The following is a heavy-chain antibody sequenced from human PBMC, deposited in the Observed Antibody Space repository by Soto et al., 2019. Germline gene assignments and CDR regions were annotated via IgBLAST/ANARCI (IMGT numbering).Heavy chain of an antibody. Sequence: GGSLRLSCAASGFTVKNYQMNWVRQAPGKGLEWVSVIYSGGVTYYPDSVKGRFTTIRDTSKNTVYLQMNSLRADDTAMYYCARDPSTTGYYGLDVWGQGTTVTVS. J-gene: IGHJ6*02. CDR2: IYSGGVT. CDR3: ARDPSTTGYYGLDV. V-gene: IGHV3-53*01. CDR1: GFTVKNYQ.